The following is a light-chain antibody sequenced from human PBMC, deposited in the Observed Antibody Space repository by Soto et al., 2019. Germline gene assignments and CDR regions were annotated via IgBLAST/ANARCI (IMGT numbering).Light chain of an antibody. V-gene: IGKV1-6*01. J-gene: IGKJ1*01. CDR2: AAS. CDR1: QGIRND. CDR3: LQDNDYPWT. Sequence: AVQMTQSPSSLSASVGDRVTITCRASQGIRNDLGWYQQKPGKAPKLLIYAASSLQSGVASRFSGSGSGTDFILTITRLQPEDFATYYCLQDNDYPWTFGQGTKVEVK.